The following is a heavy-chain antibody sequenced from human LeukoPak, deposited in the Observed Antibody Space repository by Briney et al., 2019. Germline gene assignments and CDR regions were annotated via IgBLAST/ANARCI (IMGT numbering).Heavy chain of an antibody. CDR2: IIPIFGTA. J-gene: IGHJ3*02. V-gene: IGHV1-69*13. CDR3: ARVRGNDVPVAFDI. Sequence: SVTVSRKASGGTFSSYAISWVRQAPGQGLEWMGGIIPIFGTANYAQRFQGRVTITADESTSTAYMELSSLRSEDTAVYYCARVRGNDVPVAFDIWGQGTMVTVSS. D-gene: IGHD1-1*01. CDR1: GGTFSSYA.